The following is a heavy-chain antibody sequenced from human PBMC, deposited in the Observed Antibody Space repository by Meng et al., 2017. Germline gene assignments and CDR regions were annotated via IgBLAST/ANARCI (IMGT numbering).Heavy chain of an antibody. CDR2: IYSADST. V-gene: IGHV3-53*01. Sequence: GESLKISCAASGFIVSSNYMTWVRQAPGKGLEWVSVIYSADSTYYADSVKGRFTISRDNSKNTLYLQMNSLRAEDTAVYYCAKTRGYSGYGRGFYGMDVWGQGTTVTVSS. CDR3: AKTRGYSGYGRGFYGMDV. J-gene: IGHJ6*02. D-gene: IGHD5-12*01. CDR1: GFIVSSNY.